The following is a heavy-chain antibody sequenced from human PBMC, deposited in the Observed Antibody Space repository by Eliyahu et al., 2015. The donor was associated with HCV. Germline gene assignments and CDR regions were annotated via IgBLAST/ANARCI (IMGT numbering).Heavy chain of an antibody. CDR3: VRGADCSSTSCYQWGDWFDP. Sequence: QVQLVQSGAEVKKPGSSVKVSCKASGGTFSSYAISWVRQAPGQGLEWMGRIIPILGIANYAQKFQGRVTITADKSTSTAYMELSSLRSEDTAVYYCVRGADCSSTSCYQWGDWFDPWGQGTLVTVSS. CDR1: GGTFSSYA. CDR2: IIPILGIA. D-gene: IGHD2-2*01. J-gene: IGHJ5*02. V-gene: IGHV1-69*04.